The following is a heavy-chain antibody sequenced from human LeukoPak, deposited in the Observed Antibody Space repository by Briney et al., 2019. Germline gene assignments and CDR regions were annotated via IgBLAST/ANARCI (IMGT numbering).Heavy chain of an antibody. CDR3: ARGGYSYARKLDY. V-gene: IGHV4-59*12. D-gene: IGHD5-18*01. CDR2: IYYSGST. Sequence: SETLSLTCTVSGGSISSYYWSWIRQPPGKGLEWIGYIYYSGSTNYNPSLKSRVTISVDTSKDQFSLKLSSVTAADTAVYYCARGGYSYARKLDYWGQGTLVTVSS. CDR1: GGSISSYY. J-gene: IGHJ4*02.